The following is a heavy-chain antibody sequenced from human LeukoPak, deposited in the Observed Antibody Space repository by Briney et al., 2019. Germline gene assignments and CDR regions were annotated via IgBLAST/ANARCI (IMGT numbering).Heavy chain of an antibody. CDR1: GGSISSYY. V-gene: IGHV4-59*12. J-gene: IGHJ2*01. D-gene: IGHD5-18*01. Sequence: SETLSLTCTVSGGSISSYYWSWIRQPPGKGLEWIGYIYYSGSTNYNPSLKSRVTMSVDTSKNQFSLKLSSVTAADTAVYYCARASDSYGYQWYFDLWGRGTLVTVSS. CDR2: IYYSGST. CDR3: ARASDSYGYQWYFDL.